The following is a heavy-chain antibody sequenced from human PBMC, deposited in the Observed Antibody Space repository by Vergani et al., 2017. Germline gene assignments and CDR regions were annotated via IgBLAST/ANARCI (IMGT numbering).Heavy chain of an antibody. V-gene: IGHV1-69*02. CDR3: ARGPFSSSWNYFDY. CDR1: GGTFSSST. CDR2: FIPSLGIA. Sequence: QVQLVQSGAEVKKPGSSVKVSCKAFGGTFSSSTISWVRQAPGQGLEGMGRFIPSLGIANYAQKFQGRVTITADKSTSTAYMELGSLRSSDTAVYYCARGPFSSSWNYFDYWGQGTLVTVSS. J-gene: IGHJ4*02. D-gene: IGHD6-13*01.